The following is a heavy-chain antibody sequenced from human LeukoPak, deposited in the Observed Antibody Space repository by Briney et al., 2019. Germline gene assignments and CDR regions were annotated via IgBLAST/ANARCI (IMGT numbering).Heavy chain of an antibody. V-gene: IGHV4-4*07. J-gene: IGHJ6*03. CDR2: IYTSGST. D-gene: IGHD2-2*01. CDR3: ARDRGDIVVVPAAFAMENYYYYMDV. Sequence: PSQTLSLTCTVSGGSISSYYWSWIRQPAGKGLEWIGRIYTSGSTNYNPSLKSRVTMSVDTSKNQFSLKLSSVTAADTAVYYCARDRGDIVVVPAAFAMENYYYYMDVWGKGTTVTVSS. CDR1: GGSISSYY.